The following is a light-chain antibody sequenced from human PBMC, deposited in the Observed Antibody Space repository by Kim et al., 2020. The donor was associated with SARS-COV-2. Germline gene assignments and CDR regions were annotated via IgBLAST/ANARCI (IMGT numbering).Light chain of an antibody. J-gene: IGKJ2*01. Sequence: DIQMTQSPSSLSASVGDSVTITCRASQSISSYLNCYQQKPGKAPQLLIYAASSLQSGVPARFSGSGSGTDLTLTISSLQREDVAAYYCQQGYSTPYTFGQGTKLEI. V-gene: IGKV1-39*01. CDR2: AAS. CDR1: QSISSY. CDR3: QQGYSTPYT.